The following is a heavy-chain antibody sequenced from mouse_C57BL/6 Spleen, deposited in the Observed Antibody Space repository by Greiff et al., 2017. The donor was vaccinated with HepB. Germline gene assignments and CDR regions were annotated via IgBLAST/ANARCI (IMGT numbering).Heavy chain of an antibody. Sequence: EVHLVESGPGLVKPSQSLSLTCSVTGYSITSGYYWNWIRQFPGNKLEWMGYISYDGSNNYNPSLKNRISITRDTSKNQFFLKLNSVTTEDTATYYCARAPPYYYGSSYFDYWGQGTTLTVSS. J-gene: IGHJ2*01. D-gene: IGHD1-1*01. CDR3: ARAPPYYYGSSYFDY. CDR2: ISYDGSN. V-gene: IGHV3-6*01. CDR1: GYSITSGYY.